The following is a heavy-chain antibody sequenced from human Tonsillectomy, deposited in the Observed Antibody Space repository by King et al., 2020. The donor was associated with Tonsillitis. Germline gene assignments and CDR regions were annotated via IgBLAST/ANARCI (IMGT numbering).Heavy chain of an antibody. CDR1: GDSVSSNSAA. CDR2: TYYRSKWYN. J-gene: IGHJ2*01. Sequence: VQLQQSGPGLVKPSQTLSLTCAISGDSVSSNSAAWNWIRQSPSRGLEWLGRTYYRSKWYNNYAVSLKSRITINTDTSKNQFSLQLNSVTPEDTAVYYCAREYGGYGVYDWTNRYFDLWGRGTLVTVSS. CDR3: AREYGGYGVYDWTNRYFDL. V-gene: IGHV6-1*01. D-gene: IGHD5/OR15-5a*01.